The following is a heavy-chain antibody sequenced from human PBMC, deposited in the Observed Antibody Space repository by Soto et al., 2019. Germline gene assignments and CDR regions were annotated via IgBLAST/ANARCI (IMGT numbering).Heavy chain of an antibody. CDR1: GFTFSSYS. CDR3: ARDDSGQLPGDHYYGMDV. Sequence: EVQLVESGGGLVQPGGSLRLSCAASGFTFSSYSMNWVRQAPGKGLEWVSYITSTSSARYYADSVKGRSTISTDNAKKSLYLQMNSLTAEDTAVYYFARDDSGQLPGDHYYGMDVWGQGTTVTVSS. J-gene: IGHJ6*02. V-gene: IGHV3-48*01. D-gene: IGHD1-26*01. CDR2: ITSTSSAR.